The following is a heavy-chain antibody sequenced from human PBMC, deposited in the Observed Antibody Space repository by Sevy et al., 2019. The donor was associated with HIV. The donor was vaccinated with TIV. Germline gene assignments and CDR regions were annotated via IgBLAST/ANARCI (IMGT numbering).Heavy chain of an antibody. D-gene: IGHD3-22*01. CDR1: GFTFSSYA. Sequence: GGSLRLSCAASGFTFSSYAMHWVRQAPGKGLEWVAVISYDGRNKYYADSVKGRFTISRDNSKNTRYLQMNSLRAEDKAVYYCVRGGYYYDSSGYPNDFYYFDYWGQGTLVTVSS. V-gene: IGHV3-30*04. J-gene: IGHJ4*02. CDR3: VRGGYYYDSSGYPNDFYYFDY. CDR2: ISYDGRNK.